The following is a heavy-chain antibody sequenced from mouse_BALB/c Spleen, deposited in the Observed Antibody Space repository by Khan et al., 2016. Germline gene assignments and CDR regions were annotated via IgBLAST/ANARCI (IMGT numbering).Heavy chain of an antibody. J-gene: IGHJ2*01. CDR2: ISYSGRT. V-gene: IGHV3-2*02. CDR3: ARGMITTFDY. D-gene: IGHD2-4*01. CDR1: GYSITSDYA. Sequence: EVQLQESGPGLVKPSQSLSLTCTVTGYSITSDYAWNWIRQFPGNKLEWMGYISYSGRTSYNPSLKSRISITQDTSKNQFFLQLNSVTTDDTATYYCARGMITTFDYWGQGTTLTVAA.